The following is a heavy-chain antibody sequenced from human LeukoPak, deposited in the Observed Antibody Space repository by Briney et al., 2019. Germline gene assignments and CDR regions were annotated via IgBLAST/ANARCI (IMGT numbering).Heavy chain of an antibody. CDR1: GGSISSYY. Sequence: SETLSLTCTVSGGSISSYYWSWIRQPPGKGLEWIGYIYYSGSTNYNPSLKSRVTISVDTSKNQFSLKLSSVTAADTAVYYCGVRGQADYYYYMDVWGKGTTVIISS. J-gene: IGHJ6*03. CDR2: IYYSGST. CDR3: GVRGQADYYYYMDV. V-gene: IGHV4-59*01. D-gene: IGHD3-10*01.